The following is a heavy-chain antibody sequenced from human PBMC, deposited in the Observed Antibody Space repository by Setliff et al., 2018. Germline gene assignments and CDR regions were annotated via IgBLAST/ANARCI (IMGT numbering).Heavy chain of an antibody. J-gene: IGHJ3*02. CDR2: INHSGST. CDR3: ARGDEIVQGRHGAFDI. D-gene: IGHD1-1*01. CDR1: GESFSGHY. Sequence: ETLSLTCAVYGESFSGHYWSWIRRPPGKGLEWIGEINHSGSTNYNPSLKSRVTISIDTSKNHFSLKVTSVTAADTAVYYCARGDEIVQGRHGAFDIWGQGTMVTVSS. V-gene: IGHV4-34*01.